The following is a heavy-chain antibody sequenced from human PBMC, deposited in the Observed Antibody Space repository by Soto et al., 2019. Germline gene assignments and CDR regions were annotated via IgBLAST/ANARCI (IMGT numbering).Heavy chain of an antibody. V-gene: IGHV3-23*01. D-gene: IGHD3-16*01. J-gene: IGHJ4*02. CDR2: ISGSGGST. CDR3: ARRSGGTPDDY. Sequence: EVQLLESGGGLVQPGGSLRLSCAVSGFTFSSYAMSWVRQAPGKGLEWVSAISGSGGSTYYADSLKGRFTISRDNSKNTLYLQLNGLRAEDTAVYYCARRSGGTPDDYWGQGPLVTVSS. CDR1: GFTFSSYA.